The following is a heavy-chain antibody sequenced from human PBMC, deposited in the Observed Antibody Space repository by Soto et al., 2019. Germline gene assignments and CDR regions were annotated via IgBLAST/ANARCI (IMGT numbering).Heavy chain of an antibody. CDR1: GHSISSSNYY. CDR2: IFYSGFT. J-gene: IGHJ5*02. D-gene: IGHD2-21*01. CDR3: ARLGAYYQSLDP. Sequence: SETLSLTCTVSGHSISSSNYYWGWIRQPPGKGLELIGSIFYSGFTYYNPSLKSRVTISVDRSKTQFSLKLSSVTAADTGVYYCARLGAYYQSLDPWGQGTVVTVSS. V-gene: IGHV4-39*01.